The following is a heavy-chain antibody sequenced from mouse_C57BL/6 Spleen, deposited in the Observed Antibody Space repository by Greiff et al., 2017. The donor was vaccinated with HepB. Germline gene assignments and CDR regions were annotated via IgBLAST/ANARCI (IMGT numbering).Heavy chain of an antibody. J-gene: IGHJ2*01. CDR3: ARHPLYYGSSFDY. Sequence: VQLQQPGAELVKPGASVKMSCKASGYTFTSYWITWVKQRPGQGLEWIGDIYPGSGSTNYNEKFKSKATLTVDTSSSTAYMQLSSLTSEDSAVYYCARHPLYYGSSFDYWGQGTTLTVSS. V-gene: IGHV1-55*01. D-gene: IGHD1-1*01. CDR2: IYPGSGST. CDR1: GYTFTSYW.